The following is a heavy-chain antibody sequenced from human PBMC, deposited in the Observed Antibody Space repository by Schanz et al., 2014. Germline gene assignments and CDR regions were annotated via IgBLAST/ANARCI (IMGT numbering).Heavy chain of an antibody. CDR2: IYSGGGT. J-gene: IGHJ4*02. CDR1: DFTVSNNY. V-gene: IGHV3-53*01. CDR3: TRMXH. Sequence: EVQLVESGGDLIQPGGSLRLSCAASDFTVSNNYMSWVRQAPGKGLEWVSLIYSGGGTYYADSVKGRFTVSRDNSKNTVXXXXXXLRAEDTAVYYCTRMXHWGQGTLVTVSS.